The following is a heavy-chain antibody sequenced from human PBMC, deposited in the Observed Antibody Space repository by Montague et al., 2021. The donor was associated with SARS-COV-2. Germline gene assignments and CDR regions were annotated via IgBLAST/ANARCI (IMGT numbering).Heavy chain of an antibody. Sequence: SLRLSWAASGFSFSSYAMHWVRQAPGKGLEYVSAISPNGGSTYYANSVKGRFTISRDNSKNTLYLQMGSLRPDDMAVYYCARDSWLDYWGQGSLVTVSS. J-gene: IGHJ4*02. CDR3: ARDSWLDY. V-gene: IGHV3-64*01. CDR2: ISPNGGST. CDR1: GFSFSSYA. D-gene: IGHD6-19*01.